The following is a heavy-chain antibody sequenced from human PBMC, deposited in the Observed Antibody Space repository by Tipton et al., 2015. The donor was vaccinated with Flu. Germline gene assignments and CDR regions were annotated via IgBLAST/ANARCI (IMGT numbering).Heavy chain of an antibody. Sequence: TLSLTCAVYGGSFRSYYFNWVRPFPGKGLGWIGEVNQDGSVDYNPSLKRRVPISLDTSRSQFSPGLTSVTAADTALYYCAIGRSRVPATNWGQGTLVTVSS. CDR3: AIGRSRVPATN. D-gene: IGHD2-15*01. J-gene: IGHJ4*02. CDR2: VNQDGSV. CDR1: GGSFRSYY. V-gene: IGHV4-34*01.